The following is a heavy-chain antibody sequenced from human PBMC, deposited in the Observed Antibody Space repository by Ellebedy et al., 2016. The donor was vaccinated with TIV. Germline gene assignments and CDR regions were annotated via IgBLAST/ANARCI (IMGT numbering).Heavy chain of an antibody. CDR1: GGSISSSSYY. CDR3: ARLQRGGLDGYPDY. V-gene: IGHV4-39*01. CDR2: IYYSGST. J-gene: IGHJ4*02. Sequence: SETLSLTXTVSGGSISSSSYYWGWIRQPPGKGLEWIGSIYYSGSTYYNPSLKSRVTISVDTSKNQFSLKLSSVTAADTAVYYCARLQRGGLDGYPDYWGQGSLVTVSS. D-gene: IGHD5-24*01.